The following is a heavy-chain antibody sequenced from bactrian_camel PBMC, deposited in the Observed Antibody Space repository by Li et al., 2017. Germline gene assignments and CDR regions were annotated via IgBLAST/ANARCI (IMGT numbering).Heavy chain of an antibody. CDR3: AKASYSYSIMPALN. Sequence: VQLVESGGGSVQAGGSLRLSCAASGLPGAMGWFRQASGKEREGVAAIYANGGRTYYADSVKDRFTISRDNAKNTLYLQLNSLKTEDTAMYYCAKASYSYSIMPALNWGQGTQVTVS. J-gene: IGHJ4*01. CDR1: GLPGA. CDR2: IYANGGRT. D-gene: IGHD1*01. V-gene: IGHV3S59*01.